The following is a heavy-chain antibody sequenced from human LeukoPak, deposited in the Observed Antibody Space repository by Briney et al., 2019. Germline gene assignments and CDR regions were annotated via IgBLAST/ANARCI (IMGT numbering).Heavy chain of an antibody. Sequence: SETLSLTCTVSGYSISSGYYWGWIRQPPGKGLEWIGSIYHSGSTYYNPSLKSRVTISVDTSKNQFSLKLSSVTAADTAVYYCARGVARSSKFHFSYYFDYWGQGTLVTVSS. J-gene: IGHJ4*02. CDR3: ARGVARSSKFHFSYYFDY. CDR2: IYHSGST. V-gene: IGHV4-38-2*02. D-gene: IGHD6-6*01. CDR1: GYSISSGYY.